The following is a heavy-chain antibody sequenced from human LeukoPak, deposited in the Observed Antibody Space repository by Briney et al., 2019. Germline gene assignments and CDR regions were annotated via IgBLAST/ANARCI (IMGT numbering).Heavy chain of an antibody. CDR1: GYTFTSYG. CDR2: ISAYNGNT. V-gene: IGHV1-18*01. Sequence: ASVKVSCKASGYTFTSYGISWVRQAPGQGLEWMGWISAYNGNTNYAQKLQGRVTMTTDTSTSTAYMELRSLRSEDTAVYYCATGVAAAGYFDYWGQGTLVTVSS. CDR3: ATGVAAAGYFDY. J-gene: IGHJ4*02. D-gene: IGHD6-13*01.